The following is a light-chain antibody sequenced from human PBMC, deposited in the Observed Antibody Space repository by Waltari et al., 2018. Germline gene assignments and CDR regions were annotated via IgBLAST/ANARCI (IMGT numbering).Light chain of an antibody. CDR1: QSINTW. V-gene: IGKV1-5*03. J-gene: IGKJ1*01. CDR2: KAS. Sequence: IQMTQSPSTLSASVGDRVPITCRASQSINTWLAWYQHKPGRAPNLLIYKASTLESGVPSRFSGSGSGTEFTLTISSLQPDDFATYYCQHYNNYPWTFGQGTKVEIK. CDR3: QHYNNYPWT.